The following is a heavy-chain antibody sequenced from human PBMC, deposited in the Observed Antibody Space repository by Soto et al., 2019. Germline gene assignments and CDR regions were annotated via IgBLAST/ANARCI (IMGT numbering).Heavy chain of an antibody. D-gene: IGHD6-13*01. CDR3: ARSPRSIAAGGIDY. CDR1: GGSISTSNL. J-gene: IGHJ4*02. V-gene: IGHV4-4*02. CDR2: IYHSGST. Sequence: QVQLQESGPGLVKPSGTLSLTCAVSGGSISTSNLWPWVRQPPGKGLEWIGEIYHSGSTNDNPSLKSRVTISVDKSKNQFSLKLNSVTAADTAVYYCARSPRSIAAGGIDYWGQGFLVTVSS.